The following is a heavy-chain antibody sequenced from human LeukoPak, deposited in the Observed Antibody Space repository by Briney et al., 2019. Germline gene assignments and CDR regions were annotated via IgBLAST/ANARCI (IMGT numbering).Heavy chain of an antibody. CDR1: GYTFTGYY. V-gene: IGHV1-2*02. D-gene: IGHD6-6*01. Sequence: ASVKVSCKASGYTFTGYYMHWVRQAPGQGLEWMGWINPNSGGTNYAQKFQGRVTMTRDTSISTAYMELSRLRSDDTAVYYCAREQLRFGRASENWFDPWGQGTLVTVSS. CDR3: AREQLRFGRASENWFDP. CDR2: INPNSGGT. J-gene: IGHJ5*02.